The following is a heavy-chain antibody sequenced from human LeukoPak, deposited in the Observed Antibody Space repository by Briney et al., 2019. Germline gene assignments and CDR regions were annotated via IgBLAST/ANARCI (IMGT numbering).Heavy chain of an antibody. CDR1: GGPFSGYY. CDR3: ARGRSGDLLTGFAL. CDR2: INHRGST. Sequence: SETLSLTCAVYGGPFSGYYWSWIRQPPGKGLEWIGEINHRGSTNYNPSLKSRVTISVDTSKNQFSLKLSSVTAADTAVYYCARGRSGDLLTGFALWGQGALVTVSS. D-gene: IGHD3-9*01. V-gene: IGHV4-34*01. J-gene: IGHJ4*02.